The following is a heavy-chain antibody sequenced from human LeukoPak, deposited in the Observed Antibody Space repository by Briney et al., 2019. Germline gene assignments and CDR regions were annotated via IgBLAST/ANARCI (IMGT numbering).Heavy chain of an antibody. CDR1: GGSITNYY. J-gene: IGHJ4*02. Sequence: SETLSLTCAISGGSITNYYWSWIRQPPGKGLEWIGYIYYSGTTNYSPSLTSRVNISLDTAKNQFSLRLSSVTAADTAVYYCARQTAKNVDTARFDSWGQGTLVTVSS. CDR3: ARQTAKNVDTARFDS. D-gene: IGHD5-18*01. CDR2: IYYSGTT. V-gene: IGHV4-59*08.